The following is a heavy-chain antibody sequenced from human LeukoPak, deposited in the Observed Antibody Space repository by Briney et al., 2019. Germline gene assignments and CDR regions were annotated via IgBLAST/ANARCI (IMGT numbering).Heavy chain of an antibody. CDR1: GFTVSGNY. CDR3: ARLTRPGYSGGWPFFEY. D-gene: IGHD6-25*01. J-gene: IGHJ4*02. CDR2: IYSDGST. V-gene: IGHV3-53*01. Sequence: GGSRRLSCAASGFTVSGNYMSWVRQAPGKGLEWVSLIYSDGSTYHADSVKGRFTISRDNSENTLYLQMNSLRAEDTAVYYCARLTRPGYSGGWPFFEYWGQGTLVTVSS.